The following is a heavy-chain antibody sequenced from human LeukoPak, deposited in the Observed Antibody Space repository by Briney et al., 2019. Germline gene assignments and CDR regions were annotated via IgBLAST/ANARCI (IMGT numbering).Heavy chain of an antibody. J-gene: IGHJ4*02. Sequence: PGGSLRLSCAASGFTFSSYAMHWVRQAPGKGLEWVAVISYDGSNKYYADSVKGRLTISRDNSKNTLYLQMNSLRAEDTAVYYCARDLVGNAGFDYWGQGTLVTVSS. V-gene: IGHV3-30*04. CDR2: ISYDGSNK. CDR3: ARDLVGNAGFDY. CDR1: GFTFSSYA. D-gene: IGHD1-1*01.